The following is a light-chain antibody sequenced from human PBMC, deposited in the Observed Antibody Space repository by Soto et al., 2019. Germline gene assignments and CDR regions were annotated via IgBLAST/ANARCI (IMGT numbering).Light chain of an antibody. CDR2: AAS. V-gene: IGKV1-9*01. J-gene: IGKJ4*01. Sequence: DIQLTQSPSFLSASVGDRVTITCRASQGIRDFLAGYQQKPGKAPKLLIYAASTLQTGVPTRFSGIASGTEFTLIISNLQPADFATYYCQQFNVYPLTFGGGTKVEIK. CDR3: QQFNVYPLT. CDR1: QGIRDF.